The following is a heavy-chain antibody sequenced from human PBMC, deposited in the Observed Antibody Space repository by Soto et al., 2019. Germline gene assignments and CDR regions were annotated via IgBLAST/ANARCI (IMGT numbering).Heavy chain of an antibody. Sequence: GASVKVSCKASGYTFTGYYMHWVRQAPGQGLEWMGWINPNSGGTNYAQKFQGRVTMTRDTSISTAYMELSRLRSDDTAVYYCARPPYYGDYVWWFDPWGQGTLVTVSS. V-gene: IGHV1-2*02. J-gene: IGHJ5*02. CDR1: GYTFTGYY. CDR2: INPNSGGT. D-gene: IGHD4-17*01. CDR3: ARPPYYGDYVWWFDP.